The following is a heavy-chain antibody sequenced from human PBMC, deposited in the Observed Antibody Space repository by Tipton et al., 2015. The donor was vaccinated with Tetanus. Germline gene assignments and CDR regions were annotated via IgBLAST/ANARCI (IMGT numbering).Heavy chain of an antibody. CDR3: ATARNKVSITRLQY. V-gene: IGHV3-23*01. Sequence: SLRLSCAASGFTFPKFPMTWVRLAPGKGLEWVAVITGSGVGTYYSDSVKGRFTVSRDNSRNTLYLQLNSLRVEDTAVYYCATARNKVSITRLQYWGPGTLVTVSS. CDR1: GFTFPKFP. D-gene: IGHD3-10*01. J-gene: IGHJ4*02. CDR2: ITGSGVGT.